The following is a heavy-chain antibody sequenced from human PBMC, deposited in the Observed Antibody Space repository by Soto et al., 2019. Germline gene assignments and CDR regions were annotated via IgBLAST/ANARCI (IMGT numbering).Heavy chain of an antibody. V-gene: IGHV1-2*02. CDR3: RVTGVSEVDY. Sequence: ASVKVSCKTSGYTFSGFYIHWVRQAPGRGLESMGWIYPDSGGTDYAQKFQGRVTMTRDTSISTAYMELSRLRSGDTAVYYCRVTGVSEVDYWGQGTLVTVSS. D-gene: IGHD2-8*01. CDR2: IYPDSGGT. J-gene: IGHJ4*02. CDR1: GYTFSGFY.